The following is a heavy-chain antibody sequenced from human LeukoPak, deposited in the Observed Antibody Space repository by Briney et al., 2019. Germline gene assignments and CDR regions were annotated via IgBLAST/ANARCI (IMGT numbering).Heavy chain of an antibody. CDR1: GFTFSSYS. V-gene: IGHV3-21*01. CDR2: ISSSSSYI. Sequence: GGSLRLSCAASGFTFSSYSMNWVRQAPGKGLEWVSSISSSSSYIYYADSVKGRFTISRDNAKKSLYLQMNSLRAEDTAVYYCARAYYYDSSGQAVDYFDHWGQGTLVTVSS. D-gene: IGHD3-22*01. CDR3: ARAYYYDSSGQAVDYFDH. J-gene: IGHJ4*02.